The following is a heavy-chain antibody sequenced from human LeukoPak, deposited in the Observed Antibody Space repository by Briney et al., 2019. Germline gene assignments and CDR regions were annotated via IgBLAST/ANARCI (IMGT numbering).Heavy chain of an antibody. D-gene: IGHD2/OR15-2a*01. V-gene: IGHV5-51*01. CDR2: IYPGDSDT. CDR3: AMPISDSAFDI. Sequence: GGSLQISCKGSGYRFTSYWIGWVRPVPGKGLEWMGIIYPGDSDTRYSPSFQGQVTISADKSISTAYLQWSSLKASDTAMYYCAMPISDSAFDIWGQGTMVTVSS. CDR1: GYRFTSYW. J-gene: IGHJ3*02.